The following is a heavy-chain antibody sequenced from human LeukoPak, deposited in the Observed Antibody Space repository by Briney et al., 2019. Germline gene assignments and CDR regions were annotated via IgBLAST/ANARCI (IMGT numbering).Heavy chain of an antibody. J-gene: IGHJ6*02. CDR3: AREGYSYGYGMDV. Sequence: GGPLRLSCAASGFTFSSYSMNWVRQAPGKGLEWVSYISSSSSTIYYADSVKGRFTISRDNAKNSLYLQMSSLRDEDTAVYYCAREGYSYGYGMDVWGQGTTVTVSS. D-gene: IGHD5-18*01. V-gene: IGHV3-48*02. CDR1: GFTFSSYS. CDR2: ISSSSSTI.